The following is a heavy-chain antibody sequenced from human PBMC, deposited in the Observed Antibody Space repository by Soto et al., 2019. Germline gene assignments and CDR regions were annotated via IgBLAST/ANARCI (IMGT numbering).Heavy chain of an antibody. J-gene: IGHJ4*02. CDR3: ARARPDVPFGY. CDR1: GYTFSSYW. Sequence: GGSLRLSCAASGYTFSSYWMHWVRQAPGKGLVWVSRINSDGSSTSYADSVKGRFTISRDNAKNTLYLQMNSLRAEDTAVYYCARARPDVPFGYWGQGTLVTVSS. CDR2: INSDGSST. V-gene: IGHV3-74*01.